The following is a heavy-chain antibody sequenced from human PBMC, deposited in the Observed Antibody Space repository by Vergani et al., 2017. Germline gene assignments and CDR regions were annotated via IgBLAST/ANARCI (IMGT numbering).Heavy chain of an antibody. Sequence: QVQLVESGGGVVQPGGSLRLSCAASGFTFSSYGMHWVRQAPGKGLGWVEFIRYDGSNTYYADSVKGRFTISRDKSKNTLSLKMNSLRAEDTAVYYCAKHQGQGWVAKIPYYFDYWGQGTLVTVSS. CDR1: GFTFSSYG. J-gene: IGHJ4*02. CDR3: AKHQGQGWVAKIPYYFDY. V-gene: IGHV3-30*02. D-gene: IGHD5-12*01. CDR2: IRYDGSNT.